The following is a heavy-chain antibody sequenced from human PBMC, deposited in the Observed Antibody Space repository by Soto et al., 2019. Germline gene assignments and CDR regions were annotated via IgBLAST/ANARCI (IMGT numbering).Heavy chain of an antibody. J-gene: IGHJ4*02. CDR1: GGSISSSSYY. CDR2: IYYSGST. CDR3: ARNPGDSYGYVRGEFDY. D-gene: IGHD5-18*01. Sequence: QLQLQESVPGLVKPSETLSLTCTVSGGSISSSSYYWGWVRQPPGKGLEWIGSIYYSGSTYYHPSLKSRGTISVDASKNKFSLRLSSVTAADTAVYYCARNPGDSYGYVRGEFDYWGQGTLVTVSS. V-gene: IGHV4-39*01.